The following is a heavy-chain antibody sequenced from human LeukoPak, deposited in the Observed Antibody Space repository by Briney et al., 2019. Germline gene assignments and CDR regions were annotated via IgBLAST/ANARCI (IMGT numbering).Heavy chain of an antibody. D-gene: IGHD2-2*01. J-gene: IGHJ4*02. CDR1: GYTFTSYG. V-gene: IGHV1-18*01. CDR3: ARDRSTAAHEY. CDR2: ISGYNANT. Sequence: ASLKVSCKASGYTFTSYGTSWVRQAPGPGREWMGWISGYNANTNYAQKFQGRVTMTTDTSTSTAYMEVRGLRSDDTAIYYCARDRSTAAHEYWGQGTLVTVSS.